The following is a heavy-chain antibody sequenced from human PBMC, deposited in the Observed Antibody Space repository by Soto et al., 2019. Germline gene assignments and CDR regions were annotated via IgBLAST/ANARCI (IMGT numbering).Heavy chain of an antibody. Sequence: GASVKVSCKASGGKFSTYAINWVRQAPGQGLEWLGGIITFFGAAMYAQKFQDRVTITADEFTTTAYMELSSLRSDDTAVYYCARGGKERFRGYGMDVWGQGTTVTVYS. J-gene: IGHJ6*02. CDR3: ARGGKERFRGYGMDV. D-gene: IGHD1-1*01. CDR2: IITFFGAA. V-gene: IGHV1-69*13. CDR1: GGKFSTYA.